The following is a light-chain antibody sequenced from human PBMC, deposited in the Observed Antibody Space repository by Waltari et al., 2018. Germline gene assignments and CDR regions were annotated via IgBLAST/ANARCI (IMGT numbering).Light chain of an antibody. Sequence: EIVLTQSPGTLSLSPGERATLSCRASQTVRRNNLAWYQQKPGQAPRLLIYDASNRAAGISDRFSGSGSGTDFTLTISRLEPEDFAMYYCQQYDSPLTFGGGTKVEIK. J-gene: IGKJ4*01. CDR3: QQYDSPLT. CDR1: QTVRRNN. CDR2: DAS. V-gene: IGKV3-20*01.